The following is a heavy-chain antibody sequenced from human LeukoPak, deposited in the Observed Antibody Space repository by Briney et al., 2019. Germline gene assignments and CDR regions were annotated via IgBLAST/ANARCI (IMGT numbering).Heavy chain of an antibody. Sequence: SETLSLTCTVSGGSISSGSYYWSWIRQPAGKGLEWIGRIYISGSTNYNPSLKSRVTISLDTSKNQFSLKLSSVTAADTAVYYCARELWFGDEGYYYYGMDVWGQGTTVTVSS. CDR2: IYISGST. J-gene: IGHJ6*02. V-gene: IGHV4-61*02. CDR1: GGSISSGSYY. D-gene: IGHD3-10*01. CDR3: ARELWFGDEGYYYYGMDV.